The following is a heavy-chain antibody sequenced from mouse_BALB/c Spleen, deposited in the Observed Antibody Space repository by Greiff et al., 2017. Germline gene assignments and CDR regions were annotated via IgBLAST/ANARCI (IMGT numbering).Heavy chain of an antibody. D-gene: IGHD2-3*01. CDR3: VYDVAY. Sequence: VQLQQPGAELVRPGASVKLSCKASGYTFTSYWINWVKQRPGQGLEWIGNIYPSDSYTNYNQKFKDKATLTVDKSSSTAYMQLSSPTSEDSAVYYCVYDVAYWGQGTLVTVSA. CDR1: GYTFTSYW. CDR2: IYPSDSYT. V-gene: IGHV1-69*02. J-gene: IGHJ3*01.